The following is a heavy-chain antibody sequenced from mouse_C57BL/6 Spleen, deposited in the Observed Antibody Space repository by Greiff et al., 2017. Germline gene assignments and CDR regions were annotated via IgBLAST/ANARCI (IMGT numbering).Heavy chain of an antibody. CDR2: ISSGGSYT. J-gene: IGHJ4*01. CDR1: GFTFSSYG. D-gene: IGHD1-1*01. Sequence: DVQLVESGGDLVKPGGSLKLSCAASGFTFSSYGMSWVRPTPDKRLEWVATISSGGSYTYYPDSVKGRFTISRDNAKNTLYLQMSSLKSEDTAMYYCARQDYYGSRDYYAMDYWGQGTSVTVSS. CDR3: ARQDYYGSRDYYAMDY. V-gene: IGHV5-6*01.